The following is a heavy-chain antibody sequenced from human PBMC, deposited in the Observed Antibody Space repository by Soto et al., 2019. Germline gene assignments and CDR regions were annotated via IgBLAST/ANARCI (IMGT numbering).Heavy chain of an antibody. J-gene: IGHJ4*02. V-gene: IGHV4-31*03. CDR3: SGGDY. CDR1: GESIDTAGYC. D-gene: IGHD3-16*01. Sequence: QVQLQESGPRLVRPSQTLSLTCTVSGESIDTAGYCWTWIRQRPGRGLEWLGFIYHSGATYYSSSMKSRLSISIDRSQNQFSLKVTSVTAADTAVYFCSGGDYWGQGMLVTVSS. CDR2: IYHSGAT.